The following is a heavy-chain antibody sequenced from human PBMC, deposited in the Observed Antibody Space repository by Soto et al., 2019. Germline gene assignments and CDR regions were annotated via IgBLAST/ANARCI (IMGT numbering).Heavy chain of an antibody. Sequence: GGSLRLSCAASGFTFSSYGMHWVRQAPGKGLEWVAVIWYDGSNKYYADSVKGRFTISRDNSKNTLYLQMNSQRAEDTAVYYCARDSHCSSTSCYLDYWGQGTLVTVSS. CDR3: ARDSHCSSTSCYLDY. J-gene: IGHJ4*02. CDR2: IWYDGSNK. D-gene: IGHD2-2*01. CDR1: GFTFSSYG. V-gene: IGHV3-33*01.